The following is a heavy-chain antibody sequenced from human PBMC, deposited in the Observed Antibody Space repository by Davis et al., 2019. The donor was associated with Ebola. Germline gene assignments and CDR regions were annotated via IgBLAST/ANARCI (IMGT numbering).Heavy chain of an antibody. D-gene: IGHD3-22*01. V-gene: IGHV1-18*01. CDR2: IDPSDGTT. CDR1: GYTFTSYG. J-gene: IGHJ5*02. Sequence: ASVKVSCKASGYTFTSYGISWVRQAPGQGLEWLGKIDPSDGTTDFPQKFQARVTMTRDTSTSTVYMELRSLTSDDTAVYYCVILTMTWGQGTLVTVSS. CDR3: VILTMT.